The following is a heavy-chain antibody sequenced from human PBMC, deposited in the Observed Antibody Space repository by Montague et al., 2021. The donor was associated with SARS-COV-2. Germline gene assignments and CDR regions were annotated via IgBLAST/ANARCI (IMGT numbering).Heavy chain of an antibody. Sequence: SETLSLTCTVSGGSVISDTYFWSWIRQPPGKGLEWIAHIYDSDTTNNNPSFWSRVSMSSDRSKNQFSLKLTSVTPADTAVYYCARAANILSGFYNHPFEYWGQGILVTVSS. CDR3: ARAANILSGFYNHPFEY. CDR1: GGSVISDTYF. V-gene: IGHV4-61*01. CDR2: IYDSDTT. D-gene: IGHD3-9*01. J-gene: IGHJ4*02.